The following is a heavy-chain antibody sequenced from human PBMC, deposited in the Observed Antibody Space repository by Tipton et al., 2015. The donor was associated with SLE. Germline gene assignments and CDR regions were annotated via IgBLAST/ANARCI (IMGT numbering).Heavy chain of an antibody. D-gene: IGHD3-16*01. CDR3: ARDSGGGYGWFDP. CDR2: IHYSGRT. V-gene: IGHV4-59*01. CDR1: GVSISGYF. J-gene: IGHJ5*02. Sequence: TLSLTCTVSGVSISGYFWGWIRQPPGKGLEWIGHIHYSGRTNYNPSLKSRVIISVDTSKNQFSLKLSSVTAADTAVYYCARDSGGGYGWFDPWGQGTLVTVSS.